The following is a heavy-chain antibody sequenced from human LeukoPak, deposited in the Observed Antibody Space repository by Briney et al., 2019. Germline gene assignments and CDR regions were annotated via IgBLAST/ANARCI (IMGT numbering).Heavy chain of an antibody. V-gene: IGHV3-64D*09. CDR3: VTRIAYGDYEK. CDR1: GFTFSSYA. CDR2: IGSNGGSS. Sequence: GGSLRLSCSASGFTFSSYAMHWVRHAPGKGLEYVAGIGSNGGSSYYADSVKGRFTISRDNSKNTLYLQMSSLRGNDTAVYYCVTRIAYGDYEKWGQGTLVTVSS. J-gene: IGHJ4*02. D-gene: IGHD4-17*01.